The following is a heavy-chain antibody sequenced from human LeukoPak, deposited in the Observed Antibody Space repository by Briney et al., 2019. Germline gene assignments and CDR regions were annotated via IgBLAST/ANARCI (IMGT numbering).Heavy chain of an antibody. CDR1: GFTFSTYG. D-gene: IGHD3-10*01. CDR3: ARGLLASGSGSYYY. J-gene: IGHJ4*02. CDR2: ISYDGSNE. V-gene: IGHV3-30*03. Sequence: GGSLRLSCAASGFTFSTYGMHWVRQAPGKGLEWVAVISYDGSNEYYADSVKGRFSISRDNSKNTLSLQMNSLRAEDTAVYYCARGLLASGSGSYYYWGQGTLVTVSS.